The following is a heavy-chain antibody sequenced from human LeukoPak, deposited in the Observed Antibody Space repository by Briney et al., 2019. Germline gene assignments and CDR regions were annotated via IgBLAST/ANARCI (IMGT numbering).Heavy chain of an antibody. CDR2: IYYSGST. CDR1: GGSISSSSYY. D-gene: IGHD3-16*01. CDR3: ARVTAGRTDV. V-gene: IGHV4-39*01. J-gene: IGHJ6*04. Sequence: SETLSLTCTVSGGSISSSSYYWGWIRQPPGKGLEWIGSIYYSGSTYYNPSLKSRVTISVDTSKNQFSLRLSSVTAADTAVYYCARVTAGRTDVWGKGTTVTISS.